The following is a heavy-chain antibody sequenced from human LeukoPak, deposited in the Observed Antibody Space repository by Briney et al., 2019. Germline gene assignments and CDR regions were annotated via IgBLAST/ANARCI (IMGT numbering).Heavy chain of an antibody. V-gene: IGHV4-34*01. J-gene: IGHJ5*02. CDR3: AGGRGGSSWYLNWFDP. CDR2: INHSGST. Sequence: PSETLSLTCAVYGGSFSGYYWSWIRQPPGKGLEWIGEINHSGSTNYNPSLKSRVTISVDTSKNQFSLKLSSVTAADTAVYYCAGGRGGSSWYLNWFDPWGQGTLVTVSS. D-gene: IGHD6-13*01. CDR1: GGSFSGYY.